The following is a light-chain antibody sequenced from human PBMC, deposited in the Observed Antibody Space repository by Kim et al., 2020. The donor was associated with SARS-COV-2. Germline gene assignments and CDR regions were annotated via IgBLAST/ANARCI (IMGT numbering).Light chain of an antibody. CDR1: SGHSSYA. V-gene: IGLV4-69*01. CDR2: LNSDGSH. J-gene: IGLJ2*01. Sequence: VKLTCTLSSGHSSYAIAWHQQQPEKGPRYLMKLNSDGSHSKGDGIPDRFSGSSSGAERYLTISSLQSEDEADYYCQTWGTGIPVVFGGGTQLTVL. CDR3: QTWGTGIPVV.